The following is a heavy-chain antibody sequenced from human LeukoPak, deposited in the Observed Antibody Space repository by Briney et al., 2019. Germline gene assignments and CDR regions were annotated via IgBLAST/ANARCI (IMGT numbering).Heavy chain of an antibody. J-gene: IGHJ4*02. Sequence: SQTLSLTCTVSGGSISSGGYYWSWIRQHPGKGLEWIGYIYYSGSTYYNPSLKSRVTISVDTSKNQFSLKLSSVTAADTAVYYCARGQPNRANLTNFDYWGQGTLVTVSS. V-gene: IGHV4-31*03. CDR3: ARGQPNRANLTNFDY. D-gene: IGHD1-1*01. CDR1: GGSISSGGYY. CDR2: IYYSGST.